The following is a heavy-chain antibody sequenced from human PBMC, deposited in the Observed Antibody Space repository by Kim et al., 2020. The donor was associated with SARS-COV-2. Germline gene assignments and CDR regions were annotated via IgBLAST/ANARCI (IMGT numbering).Heavy chain of an antibody. Sequence: GGSLRLSCAASGFTFSSYSMNWVRQAPGKGLEWVSYISSSSSTIYYADSVKGRFTISRDNSKNALYLQMNSLRDEDTAVYYCAREGGNGVVVVAANREDWFDPWGEGTLVTVSS. V-gene: IGHV3-48*02. CDR1: GFTFSSYS. CDR2: ISSSSSTI. CDR3: AREGGNGVVVVAANREDWFDP. D-gene: IGHD2-15*01. J-gene: IGHJ5*02.